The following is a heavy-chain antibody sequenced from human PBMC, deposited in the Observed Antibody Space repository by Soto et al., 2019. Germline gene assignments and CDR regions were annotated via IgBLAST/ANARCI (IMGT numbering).Heavy chain of an antibody. CDR3: ARHGSYCGGDCSPVDWFDP. V-gene: IGHV4-39*01. CDR2: IYYSGST. Sequence: SETLSLTCTVSGGSISSSSYYWGWIRQPPGKGLEWIGSIYYSGSTYYNPSLKSRVTISVDTSKNQFSLKLSSVTAADTAVYCCARHGSYCGGDCSPVDWFDPWGQGTLVTVSS. CDR1: GGSISSSSYY. D-gene: IGHD2-21*02. J-gene: IGHJ5*02.